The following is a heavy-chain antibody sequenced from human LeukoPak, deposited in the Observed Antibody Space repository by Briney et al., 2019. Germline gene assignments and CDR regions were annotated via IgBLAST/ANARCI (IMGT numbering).Heavy chain of an antibody. CDR3: ASELINYDSSQFDY. CDR1: GFTFGTYS. CDR2: ISSGSSTI. Sequence: PGGSLRLSCAASGFTFGTYSMNWVRQAPGKGLEWVSYISSGSSTIYYADSVKGRFTISRDNAKNSLYLQMNSLRAEDTAVYYCASELINYDSSQFDYWGQGTLVTVSS. D-gene: IGHD3-22*01. V-gene: IGHV3-48*01. J-gene: IGHJ4*02.